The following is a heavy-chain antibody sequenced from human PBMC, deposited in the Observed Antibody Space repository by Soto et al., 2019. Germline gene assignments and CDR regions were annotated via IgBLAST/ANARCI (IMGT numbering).Heavy chain of an antibody. V-gene: IGHV4-39*01. CDR1: GDSVKTHKFY. CDR3: ARLEGLATIPHYFDL. J-gene: IGHJ4*02. D-gene: IGHD3-9*01. CDR2: SYHLGNT. Sequence: SETLSLTCASSGDSVKTHKFYWVWGRQPPGKGLDCLERSYHLGNTYYNPSLQTRVTITLDKTKTQFSLNLNSMTYADAASYFCARLEGLATIPHYFDLRGQGDLVTVSS.